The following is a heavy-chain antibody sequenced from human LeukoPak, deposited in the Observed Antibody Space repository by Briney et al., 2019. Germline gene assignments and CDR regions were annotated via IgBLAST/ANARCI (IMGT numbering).Heavy chain of an antibody. V-gene: IGHV3-30*02. Sequence: GGSPRLSCAASGFTFSSYGMHWVRQAPGKGLEWVAFIRYDGSNKYYADSVKGRFTISRDNSKNTLYLQMNSLRAEDTAVYYCAKGKAVAGTRYYFDYWGQGTLVTVSS. CDR3: AKGKAVAGTRYYFDY. D-gene: IGHD6-19*01. J-gene: IGHJ4*02. CDR2: IRYDGSNK. CDR1: GFTFSSYG.